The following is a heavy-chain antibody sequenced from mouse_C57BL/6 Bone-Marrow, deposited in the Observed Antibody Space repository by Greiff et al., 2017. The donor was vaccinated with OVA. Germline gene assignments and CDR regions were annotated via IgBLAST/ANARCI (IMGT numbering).Heavy chain of an antibody. V-gene: IGHV1-69*01. CDR1: GYTFTSYW. CDR2: IDPSDSYT. CDR3: ARDGGYYGEFAY. D-gene: IGHD2-3*01. J-gene: IGHJ3*01. Sequence: QVQLQQPGAELVMPGASVKLSCKASGYTFTSYWMHWVKQRPGQGLEWIGEIDPSDSYTNYNQKFKGKSTLTVDKSSSTAYMQLSSLTSEDSAVYDGARDGGYYGEFAYWGQGNLVIVSA.